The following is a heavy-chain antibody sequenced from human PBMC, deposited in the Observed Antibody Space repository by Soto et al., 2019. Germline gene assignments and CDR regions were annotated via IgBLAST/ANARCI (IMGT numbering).Heavy chain of an antibody. V-gene: IGHV4-34*01. Sequence: SETLSLTCAVYGGSFSGYYWSWIRQPPGKGLEWIGEINHSGSTNYNPSLKSRVTISVDTSENQFSLKLSSVTAADTAVYYCARRNGITIFGVIPTRMDVWGQGTTVTVSS. CDR2: INHSGST. CDR3: ARRNGITIFGVIPTRMDV. CDR1: GGSFSGYY. J-gene: IGHJ6*02. D-gene: IGHD3-3*01.